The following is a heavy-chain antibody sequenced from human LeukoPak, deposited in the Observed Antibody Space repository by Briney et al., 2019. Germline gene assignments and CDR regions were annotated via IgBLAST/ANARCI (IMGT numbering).Heavy chain of an antibody. CDR1: GGTFSSYT. CDR3: ARDYVDTAMVIYFDY. CDR2: IIPILGIA. J-gene: IGHJ4*02. D-gene: IGHD5-18*01. Sequence: SVKVSCKASGGTFSSYTISWVRQAPGQGLEWMGRIIPILGIANYAQKFQGSVTITADKSTSIAYMELSSLRSEDTAVYYCARDYVDTAMVIYFDYWGQGTLVTVSS. V-gene: IGHV1-69*04.